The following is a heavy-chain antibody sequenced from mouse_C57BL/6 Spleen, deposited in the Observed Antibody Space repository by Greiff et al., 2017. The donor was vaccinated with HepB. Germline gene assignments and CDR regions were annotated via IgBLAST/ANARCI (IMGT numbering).Heavy chain of an antibody. J-gene: IGHJ2*01. D-gene: IGHD1-1*01. CDR3: ARRGYYGSSYYFDY. Sequence: EVQLVESGPELVKPGASVKISCKASGYSFTGYYMNWVKQSPEKSLEWIGEINPSTGGTTYNQKFKAKATLTVDKSSSTAYMQLKSLTSEDSAVYYCARRGYYGSSYYFDYWGQGTTLTVSS. CDR1: GYSFTGYY. CDR2: INPSTGGT. V-gene: IGHV1-42*01.